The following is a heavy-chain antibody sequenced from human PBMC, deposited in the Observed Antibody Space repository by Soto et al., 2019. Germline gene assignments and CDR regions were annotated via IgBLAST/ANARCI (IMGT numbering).Heavy chain of an antibody. J-gene: IGHJ6*02. CDR3: VRERGLSSFYGMDV. Sequence: GGSLRLSCAASGFTLTSYTMNWVRQASGEGLEWVSSITSSSSHIYYADSVKGRFTISRDNAGNSLYLQMNSLRAEDSAVYYCVRERGLSSFYGMDVWGQGTTVTVSS. V-gene: IGHV3-21*01. D-gene: IGHD3-10*01. CDR2: ITSSSSHI. CDR1: GFTLTSYT.